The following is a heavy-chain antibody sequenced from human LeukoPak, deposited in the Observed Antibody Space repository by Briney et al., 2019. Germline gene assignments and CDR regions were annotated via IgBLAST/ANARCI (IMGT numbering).Heavy chain of an antibody. CDR1: GGSISSYY. CDR2: IYYSGST. CDR3: ARVEYYYDSSGYYSPLAFDY. J-gene: IGHJ4*02. V-gene: IGHV4-59*08. D-gene: IGHD3-22*01. Sequence: PSETLSLTCTVSGGSISSYYWTWIRQPPGKGLEWIGYIYYSGSTYYNPSLKSRVTISVDTSKNQFSLKLSSVTAADTAVYYCARVEYYYDSSGYYSPLAFDYWGQGTLVTVSS.